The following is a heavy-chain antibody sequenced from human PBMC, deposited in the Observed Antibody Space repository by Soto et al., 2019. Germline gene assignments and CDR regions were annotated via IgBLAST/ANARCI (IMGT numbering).Heavy chain of an antibody. CDR2: IYYSGST. CDR1: GGSVSSGSYY. Sequence: SETLSLTCTVSGGSVSSGSYYWSWIRQPPGKGLEWSGYIYYSGSTHYNPPLKSRVTISVDTSKNQFSLKPSSVTAADTAVYYCASITMIVVGWGQGTLVTVS. CDR3: ASITMIVVG. V-gene: IGHV4-61*01. J-gene: IGHJ4*02. D-gene: IGHD3-22*01.